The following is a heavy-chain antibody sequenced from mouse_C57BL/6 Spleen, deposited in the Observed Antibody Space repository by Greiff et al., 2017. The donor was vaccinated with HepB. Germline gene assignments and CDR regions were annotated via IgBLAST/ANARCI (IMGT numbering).Heavy chain of an antibody. CDR1: GFTFSDYG. V-gene: IGHV5-17*01. J-gene: IGHJ2*01. D-gene: IGHD2-4*01. Sequence: EVMLVESGGGLVKPGGSLKLSCAASGFTFSDYGMHWVRQAPEKGLEWVAYISSGSSTIYYADTVKGRFTISRDNAKNTLFLQMTSLRSEDTAMYYCALSTMITTGGFDYWGQGTTLTVSS. CDR2: ISSGSSTI. CDR3: ALSTMITTGGFDY.